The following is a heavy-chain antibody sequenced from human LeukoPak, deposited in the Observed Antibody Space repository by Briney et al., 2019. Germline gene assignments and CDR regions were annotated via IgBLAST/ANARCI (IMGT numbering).Heavy chain of an antibody. CDR3: ARSREIVVVTAIFDY. CDR1: GYTFPGYY. CDR2: INPNRGVP. Sequence: GASVKVSCQASGYTFPGYYMHWVRQAPGQGREWMGRINPNRGVPNYAHKLQGRVTMTRDPAINPAYLELSRLRSDDTAVYYCARSREIVVVTAIFDYWGQGTLVTVSS. V-gene: IGHV1-2*06. J-gene: IGHJ4*02. D-gene: IGHD2-21*02.